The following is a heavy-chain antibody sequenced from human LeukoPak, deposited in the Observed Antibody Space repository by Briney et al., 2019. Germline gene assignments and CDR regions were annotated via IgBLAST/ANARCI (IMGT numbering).Heavy chain of an antibody. V-gene: IGHV4-38-2*02. D-gene: IGHD3-22*01. Sequence: PSDTLSLTCTVSGYSISSGYYWGWIRQPPGKGLEWIGSIYHSGSTYYNPTLKSRVTISVDPSKNQFSLKLSSVTAADTAVYFCARGPYSYDSSGAFDIGGQGTMVTVSS. CDR2: IYHSGST. CDR3: ARGPYSYDSSGAFDI. J-gene: IGHJ3*02. CDR1: GYSISSGYY.